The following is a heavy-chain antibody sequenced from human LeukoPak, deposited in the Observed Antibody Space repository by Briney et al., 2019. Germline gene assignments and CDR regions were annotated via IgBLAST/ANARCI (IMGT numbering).Heavy chain of an antibody. CDR3: ARDGGYNWGYDY. V-gene: IGHV3-21*01. CDR1: GFTFSSYS. CDR2: ISSSSSYI. J-gene: IGHJ4*02. Sequence: PGGSLRLSCAASGFTFSSYSMNWVRQAPGKGLEWVSSISSSSSYIYYADSVKGRFTISRDNAKNSLYLQMNSLRAEDTAVYYCARDGGYNWGYDYWRQGTLVTVSS. D-gene: IGHD5-24*01.